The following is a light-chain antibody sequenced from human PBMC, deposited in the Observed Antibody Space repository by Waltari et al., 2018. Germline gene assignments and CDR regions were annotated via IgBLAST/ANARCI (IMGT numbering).Light chain of an antibody. CDR1: QSISSY. Sequence: DIQMTQSPSSLSASVGDRVTITSRASQSISSYLHWYQQKPWKAPNLLIYAASSLQTGVPYRFSGSGSGTDFTLTISSLEPEDFATYYCQQCYSTPFTFGAGTKVDIK. J-gene: IGKJ3*01. CDR2: AAS. V-gene: IGKV1-39*01. CDR3: QQCYSTPFT.